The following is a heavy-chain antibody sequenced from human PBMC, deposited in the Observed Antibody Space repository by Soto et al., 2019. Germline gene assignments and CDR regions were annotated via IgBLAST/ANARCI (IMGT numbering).Heavy chain of an antibody. J-gene: IGHJ6*02. CDR1: GYTFTGYY. CDR2: INPNSGGT. D-gene: IGHD3-16*02. V-gene: IGHV1-2*02. CDR3: ASPSGITFGGVIVGYYYAMDV. Sequence: GASVKVSCKASGYTFTGYYMHWVRQAPGQGLEWMGWINPNSGGTNYAQKFQGRVTMTRDTSISTAYMELSRLRSDDTAVYYCASPSGITFGGVIVGYYYAMDVWGQGTTVTVSS.